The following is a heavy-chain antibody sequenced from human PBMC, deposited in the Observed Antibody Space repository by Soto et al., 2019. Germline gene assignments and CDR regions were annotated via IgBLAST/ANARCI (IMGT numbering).Heavy chain of an antibody. J-gene: IGHJ6*02. CDR1: GFTFSSYV. V-gene: IGHV3-30-3*01. CDR3: ARAGCDGGRCYTLVGLRYGMDV. D-gene: IGHD2-15*01. Sequence: QVQLVESGGGVVQPGRSLRLSCAASGFTFSSYVMYWVRQAPGKGLEWVAVISYDGNNKYYADSVKGRFTISRDNSKNTQHLQMNSLRAEDAAVYYCARAGCDGGRCYTLVGLRYGMDVWGQGTTVTVSS. CDR2: ISYDGNNK.